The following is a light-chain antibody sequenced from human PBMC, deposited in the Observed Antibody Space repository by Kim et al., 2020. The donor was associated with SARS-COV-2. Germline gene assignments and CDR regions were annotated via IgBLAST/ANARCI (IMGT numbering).Light chain of an antibody. CDR3: QQCFRFPPT. V-gene: IGKV1-12*01. J-gene: IGKJ2*01. CDR1: QGISAW. Sequence: ASVGDRVTITCRASQGISAWLAWYQQKPGEAPKLLIRGASNLQTGVPSRFRGGGYGTDFTLTISNLQPEDFATYYCQQCFRFPPTFGQGTKVDIK. CDR2: GAS.